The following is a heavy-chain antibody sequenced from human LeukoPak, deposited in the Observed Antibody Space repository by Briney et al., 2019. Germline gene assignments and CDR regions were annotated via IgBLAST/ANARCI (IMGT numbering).Heavy chain of an antibody. CDR3: AKVEGLWFGELSY. CDR2: ISGSGGST. J-gene: IGHJ4*02. Sequence: GGSLRLSCAASGFTFSSYAMSWVRQAPGKGLEWVSAISGSGGSTYYADSVKGRFTISRDNSKNTLYLQMNSLRAEDTAAYYCAKVEGLWFGELSYWGQGTLVTVSS. D-gene: IGHD3-10*01. CDR1: GFTFSSYA. V-gene: IGHV3-23*01.